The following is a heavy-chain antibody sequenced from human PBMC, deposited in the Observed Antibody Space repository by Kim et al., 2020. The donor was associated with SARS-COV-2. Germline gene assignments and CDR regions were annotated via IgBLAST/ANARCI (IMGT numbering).Heavy chain of an antibody. D-gene: IGHD4-17*01. Sequence: SETLSLTCTVSGGSISSYYWSWIRQPPGKGLEWIGYIYYSGSTNYNPSLKSRVTISVDTSKNQFSLKLSSVTAADTAVYYCARALDYEDAFDIWGQGTMVTVSS. CDR2: IYYSGST. V-gene: IGHV4-59*01. J-gene: IGHJ3*02. CDR1: GGSISSYY. CDR3: ARALDYEDAFDI.